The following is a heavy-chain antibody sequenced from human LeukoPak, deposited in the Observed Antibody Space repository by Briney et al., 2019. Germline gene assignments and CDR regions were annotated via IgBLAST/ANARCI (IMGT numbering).Heavy chain of an antibody. D-gene: IGHD2/OR15-2a*01. CDR2: KYRSGTT. Sequence: SETLSLTRTMSGDSISNSMLWSWVRQPPGKGLEWVGEKYRSGTTNYNPYLKSRVTISTDNSKNQVSLELNSVTAADTAVYFCARLKDFTGKEYYFFDLWGRGTLVTVSS. CDR1: GDSISNSML. J-gene: IGHJ2*01. V-gene: IGHV4-4*02. CDR3: ARLKDFTGKEYYFFDL.